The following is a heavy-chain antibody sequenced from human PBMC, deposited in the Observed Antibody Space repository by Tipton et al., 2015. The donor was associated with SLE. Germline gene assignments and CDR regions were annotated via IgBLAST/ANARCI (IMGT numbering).Heavy chain of an antibody. D-gene: IGHD2-21*01. V-gene: IGHV3-30-3*01. CDR1: GFTFSSYA. J-gene: IGHJ4*02. Sequence: SLRLSCAASGFTFSSYAMHWVRQAPVKGLEWVAVISYDGSNKYYADSVRGRFTISRDNSKNTLSLQLNTLRADDTAIYYCAKDRYCGGGTCFASYFDLWGQGTPVTVSS. CDR2: ISYDGSNK. CDR3: AKDRYCGGGTCFASYFDL.